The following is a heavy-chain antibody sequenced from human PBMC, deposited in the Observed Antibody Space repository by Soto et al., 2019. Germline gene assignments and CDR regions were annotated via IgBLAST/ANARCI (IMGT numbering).Heavy chain of an antibody. CDR1: GLTFSSYW. CDR3: AGIVGGLGGWFDP. V-gene: IGHV3-7*03. D-gene: IGHD2-15*01. Sequence: GGSLRLSCAASGLTFSSYWMSWVRQAQGKGLEWGAKIKQDGSEKYYVDSLKGRFTISRDNAKNSLYLQMNSLGAEDTAVYYCAGIVGGLGGWFDPWGQGTLVTVSS. CDR2: IKQDGSEK. J-gene: IGHJ5*02.